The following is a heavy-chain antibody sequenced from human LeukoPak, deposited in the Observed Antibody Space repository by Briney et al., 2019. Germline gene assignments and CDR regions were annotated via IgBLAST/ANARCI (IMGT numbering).Heavy chain of an antibody. CDR3: ARDLQTTSSGMDV. Sequence: GGSLRLSCAASGFTFSSYGMHWVRQAPRKGLEWVSVIYSGGSTYYADSVKGRFTISRDNSKNTLYLQMNSLRAEDTAVYYCARDLQTTSSGMDVWGQGTTVTVSS. CDR2: IYSGGST. J-gene: IGHJ6*02. D-gene: IGHD1-7*01. CDR1: GFTFSSYG. V-gene: IGHV3-53*01.